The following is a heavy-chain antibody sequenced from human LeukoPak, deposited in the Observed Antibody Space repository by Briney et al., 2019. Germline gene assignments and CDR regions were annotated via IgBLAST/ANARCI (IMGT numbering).Heavy chain of an antibody. V-gene: IGHV4-34*01. CDR3: ASGGGYSYGYFDY. CDR1: GGSFSGYY. CDR2: INHSGST. Sequence: PSETPSLTCAVYGGSFSGYYWSWIRQPPGKGLEWIGEINHSGSTNYNPSLKSRVTISVDTSKNQFSLKLSSVTAADTAVYYCASGGGYSYGYFDYWGQGTLVTVSS. D-gene: IGHD5-18*01. J-gene: IGHJ4*02.